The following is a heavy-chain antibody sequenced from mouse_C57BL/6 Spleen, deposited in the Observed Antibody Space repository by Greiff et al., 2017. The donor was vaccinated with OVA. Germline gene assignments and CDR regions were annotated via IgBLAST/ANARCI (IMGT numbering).Heavy chain of an antibody. CDR2: ISDGGSYT. V-gene: IGHV5-4*01. CDR1: GFTFSSYA. CDR3: ARDHYYGSSWSY. Sequence: EVKLVESGGGLVKPGGSLKLSCAASGFTFSSYAMSWVRQTPEKRLEWVATISDGGSYTYYPDNVKGRFTISRDNAKNNLYLQMSHLKSEDTAMYYCARDHYYGSSWSYWGQGTTLTVSS. J-gene: IGHJ2*01. D-gene: IGHD1-1*01.